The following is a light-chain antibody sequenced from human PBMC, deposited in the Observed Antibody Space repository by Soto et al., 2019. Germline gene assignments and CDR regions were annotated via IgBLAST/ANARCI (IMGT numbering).Light chain of an antibody. V-gene: IGLV2-8*01. CDR2: QTS. J-gene: IGLJ2*01. CDR3: SAYAGNYNVL. CDR1: SSDVGGYDY. Sequence: QSALTQPPSASGSSGQSVTISCTGTSSDVGGYDYVSWYQQHPGKAPKLMIFQTSKRPSGVPDRFSGSKSGNTASLTVSGLQDEDEADYFCSAYAGNYNVLFGGGTKLTVL.